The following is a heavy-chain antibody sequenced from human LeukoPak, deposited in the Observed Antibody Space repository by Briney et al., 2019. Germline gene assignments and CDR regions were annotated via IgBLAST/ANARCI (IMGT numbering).Heavy chain of an antibody. Sequence: GGSLRLSCVASGFTFRTSWMTWVRQAPGKGPEWVANTNEDGSERYYVGSVKGRFTISRDNVKNSLYLQMNSLRAEDTALYYCVKDESDAAYRYWGQGILVTVSS. J-gene: IGHJ4*02. CDR3: VKDESDAAYRY. D-gene: IGHD2-15*01. CDR1: GFTFRTSW. CDR2: TNEDGSER. V-gene: IGHV3-7*03.